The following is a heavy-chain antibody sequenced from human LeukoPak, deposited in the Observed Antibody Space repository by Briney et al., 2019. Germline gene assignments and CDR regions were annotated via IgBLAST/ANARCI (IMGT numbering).Heavy chain of an antibody. CDR1: EFPFSNYA. CDR2: ISAIGGGT. CDR3: AKVAGTGFNHFDY. V-gene: IGHV3-23*01. Sequence: PGGSLRLSCAASEFPFSNYAMSWVRQAPGKGLEWVSAISAIGGGTYYADSVEGRFTISRDNSKNTLYLQMNSLRAEDTAVYYCAKVAGTGFNHFDYWGQGTLVTVSS. D-gene: IGHD6-19*01. J-gene: IGHJ4*02.